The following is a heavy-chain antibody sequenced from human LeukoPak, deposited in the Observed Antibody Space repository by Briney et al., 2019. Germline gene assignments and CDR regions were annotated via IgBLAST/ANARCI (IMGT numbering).Heavy chain of an antibody. CDR3: ARDVGAGWFDP. Sequence: PGGSLRLSCAASGFTVSSNYMSWVRQAPGKGLEWVSVIHSGGSTYYADSVKGRFTISRDNSKNTLYLQMNSLRAEDTAVYYCARDVGAGWFDPWGQGTLVTVSS. CDR1: GFTVSSNY. D-gene: IGHD4/OR15-4a*01. V-gene: IGHV3-66*02. CDR2: IHSGGST. J-gene: IGHJ5*02.